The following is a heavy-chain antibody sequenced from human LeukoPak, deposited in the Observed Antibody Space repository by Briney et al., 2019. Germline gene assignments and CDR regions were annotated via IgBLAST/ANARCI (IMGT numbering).Heavy chain of an antibody. CDR1: GGSVSGYY. D-gene: IGHD6-19*01. CDR2: IYYSGRT. V-gene: IGHV4-59*08. Sequence: PSETLSLTCTVSGGSVSGYYWNWIRQPPGKGLEWIAYIYYSGRTNYNPSLKSRVTISVDTSKNQFSLKLTSVTAADTAVYYCARHVEQWLTPFDYWGQGTLVTVSS. CDR3: ARHVEQWLTPFDY. J-gene: IGHJ4*02.